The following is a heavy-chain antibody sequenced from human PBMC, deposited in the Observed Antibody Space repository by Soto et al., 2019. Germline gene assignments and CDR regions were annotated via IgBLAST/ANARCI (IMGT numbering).Heavy chain of an antibody. J-gene: IGHJ5*02. CDR2: IYYSGST. Sequence: PSETLSLTCTVSGGSISSRNYYWGWLRQPPGKGLEWIGSIYYSGSTYYNPSLKSRVTISVDTSKNQFSLKLSPVTAADTAVYYCATQEVGGSYVYTFDPWGQGTLVTVS. CDR1: GGSISSRNYY. CDR3: ATQEVGGSYVYTFDP. V-gene: IGHV4-39*01. D-gene: IGHD1-26*01.